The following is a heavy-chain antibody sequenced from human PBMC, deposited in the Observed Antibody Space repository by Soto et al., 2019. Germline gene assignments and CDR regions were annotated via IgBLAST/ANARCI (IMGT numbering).Heavy chain of an antibody. CDR1: GGSFSGYY. V-gene: IGHV4-34*01. CDR3: ARHPGYCSGSNCYGYYTMDV. CDR2: INHSGST. D-gene: IGHD2-2*01. J-gene: IGHJ6*02. Sequence: SETLSLTCAVYGGSFSGYYWSWIRQPPGKGLEWIGEINHSGSTNYNPSLKSRVTISVDTSKNQFSLKLSSVTAADTAVYSCARHPGYCSGSNCYGYYTMDVWGQGTTVTVSS.